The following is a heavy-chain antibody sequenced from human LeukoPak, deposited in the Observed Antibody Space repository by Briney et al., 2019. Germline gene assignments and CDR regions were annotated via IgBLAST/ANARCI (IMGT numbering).Heavy chain of an antibody. CDR1: GFTFSGYS. V-gene: IGHV3-74*01. CDR3: GRGHHGPDY. Sequence: GGSLRLSCAASGFTFSGYSMHWARQGSGKGLVWVSGIYGDGSVAAYADSAKGRFTISRDNAKNTVYLEMNSLRAEDTAVFYCGRGHHGPDYWGQGTLVTVSS. J-gene: IGHJ4*02. CDR2: IYGDGSVA.